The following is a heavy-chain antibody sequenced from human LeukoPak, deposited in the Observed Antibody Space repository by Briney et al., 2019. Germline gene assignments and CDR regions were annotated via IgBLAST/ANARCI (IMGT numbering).Heavy chain of an antibody. CDR2: INPNSGGT. D-gene: IGHD3-3*01. CDR1: GYTFTGYY. J-gene: IGHJ4*02. CDR3: VRGGALYYDFWD. V-gene: IGHV1-2*02. Sequence: ASVKVSCKASGYTFTGYYMHWVRQVPGQGPEWMGWINPNSGGTNYAQKFQGRITMTRDTSISTVYMELSRLRSDDTAVYYCVRGGALYYDFWDWGQGTLVTVSS.